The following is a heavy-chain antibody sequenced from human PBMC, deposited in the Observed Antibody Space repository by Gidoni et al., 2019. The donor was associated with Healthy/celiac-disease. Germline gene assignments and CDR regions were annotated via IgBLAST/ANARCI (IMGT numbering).Heavy chain of an antibody. Sequence: EVQLVESGGGLVQPGGSLRLSCAASGFTFSSYWVHWVRQAPGKGLVWVSGINSDGNSTSYADSVKGRFTISRDNAKNTLYLQMNSLRAEDTAVYYCAREAGITIFGVAPPGWGQGTLVTVSS. CDR2: INSDGNST. V-gene: IGHV3-74*01. CDR1: GFTFSSYW. J-gene: IGHJ4*02. D-gene: IGHD3-3*01. CDR3: AREAGITIFGVAPPG.